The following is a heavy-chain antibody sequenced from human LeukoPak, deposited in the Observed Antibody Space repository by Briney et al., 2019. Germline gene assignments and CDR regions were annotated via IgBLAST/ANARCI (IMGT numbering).Heavy chain of an antibody. V-gene: IGHV3-23*01. D-gene: IGHD4-11*01. CDR2: ISGSGGST. J-gene: IGHJ4*02. Sequence: GGSLRLSCAASGFTFSSYGMHWVRQAPGKGLEWVSAISGSGGSTYYADSVKGRSTISRDNSKNTLYLQMNSLRAEDTAVYYCAKAYSDYGFDYWGQGTLVTVSS. CDR3: AKAYSDYGFDY. CDR1: GFTFSSYG.